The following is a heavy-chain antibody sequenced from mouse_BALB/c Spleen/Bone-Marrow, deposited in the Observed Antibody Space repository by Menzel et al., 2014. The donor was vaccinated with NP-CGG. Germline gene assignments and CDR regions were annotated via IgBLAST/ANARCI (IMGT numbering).Heavy chain of an antibody. J-gene: IGHJ3*01. D-gene: IGHD2-4*01. V-gene: IGHV14-4*02. CDR2: IDPENGDT. Sequence: DVHLVESGAEFVRSGASVKLSCTASGFNIKDHYMHWVKQRPEQGLAWIGWIDPENGDTEYAPKFQGKATMTADTSSNTAYLQLSSLTSEDTAVYYCSLYDYDEKSAYWGQGTLVTVSA. CDR1: GFNIKDHY. CDR3: SLYDYDEKSAY.